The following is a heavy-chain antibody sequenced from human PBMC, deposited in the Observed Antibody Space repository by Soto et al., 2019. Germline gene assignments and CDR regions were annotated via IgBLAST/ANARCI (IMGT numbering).Heavy chain of an antibody. CDR1: GGTFSSYT. J-gene: IGHJ6*02. CDR3: TYYYDGTNGYDYYGMDV. Sequence: QVQLVQSGAEVKKPGSSVKVSCKASGGTFSSYTISWVRQAPGQGLEWMGRIIPILGIAHYAQQFQGRVTITADKSTSTAYMELSSLRSEDTAVYYCTYYYDGTNGYDYYGMDVWGQGTTVTVCS. CDR2: IIPILGIA. D-gene: IGHD3-22*01. V-gene: IGHV1-69*02.